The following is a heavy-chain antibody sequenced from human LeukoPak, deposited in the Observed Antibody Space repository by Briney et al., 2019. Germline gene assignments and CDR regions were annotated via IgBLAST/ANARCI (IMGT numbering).Heavy chain of an antibody. CDR2: INHSGST. CDR1: GGSFSGYY. Sequence: SETLSLTCAVYGGSFSGYYWSWIRQPPGKGLEWIGEINHSGSTNYNPSLKSRVTISVDTSKNQFSLKLSSVTAADTAVYYCARGVLWFGEGPDYYYYIDVWGKGTTVTVSS. J-gene: IGHJ6*03. V-gene: IGHV4-34*01. D-gene: IGHD3-10*01. CDR3: ARGVLWFGEGPDYYYYIDV.